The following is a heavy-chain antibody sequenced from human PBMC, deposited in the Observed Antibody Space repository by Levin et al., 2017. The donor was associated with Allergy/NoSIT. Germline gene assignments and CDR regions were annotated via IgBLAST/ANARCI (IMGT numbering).Heavy chain of an antibody. J-gene: IGHJ6*02. V-gene: IGHV3-74*01. CDR1: GFTFNSYF. CDR2: TATDGGST. D-gene: IGHD1-1*01. CDR3: TRDLNWNGMDV. Sequence: GGSLRLSCAASGFTFNSYFMYWVRQAPGKGLVWVSRTATDGGSTTYADSVKGRFTISRDNAKNTLYLQMNSLRAEDTAVYYCTRDLNWNGMDVWGQGTPVTVSS.